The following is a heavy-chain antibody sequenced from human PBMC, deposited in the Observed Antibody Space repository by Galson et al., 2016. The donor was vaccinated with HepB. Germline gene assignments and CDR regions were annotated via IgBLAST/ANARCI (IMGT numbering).Heavy chain of an antibody. CDR2: ISGSGGST. Sequence: SLRLSCAASGFTFSSYPMSWVRQAPGKGLEWVSGISGSGGSTCYADSVKGRFTISRDNSKNTLYLQMNSLRAEDTAVYYCAKDNSGRKVFTMVRELSSMDVWGQGTTVTVSS. V-gene: IGHV3-23*01. CDR1: GFTFSSYP. J-gene: IGHJ6*02. D-gene: IGHD3-10*01. CDR3: AKDNSGRKVFTMVRELSSMDV.